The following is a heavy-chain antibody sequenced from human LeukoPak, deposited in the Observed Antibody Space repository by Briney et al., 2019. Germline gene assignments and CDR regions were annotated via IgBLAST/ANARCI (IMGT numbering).Heavy chain of an antibody. CDR2: INPNSGGT. V-gene: IGHV1-2*02. CDR1: GYTFTGYY. D-gene: IGHD3-22*01. J-gene: IGHJ4*02. Sequence: GASVKVSCKASGYTFTGYYMHWVRQAPGQGLEWMGWINPNSGGTNYAQKFQGRVTMTRDTSISTAYMELSRLRSDDTAVYYCARGGVRDYYDSSGYADYWGQGTLVTVSS. CDR3: ARGGVRDYYDSSGYADY.